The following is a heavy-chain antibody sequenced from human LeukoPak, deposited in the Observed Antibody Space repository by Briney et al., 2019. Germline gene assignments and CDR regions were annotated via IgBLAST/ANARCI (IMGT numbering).Heavy chain of an antibody. CDR3: TRGGLLWFGELLSYYFDY. Sequence: GSLRLSCTASGFTFGDYAMSWVRQAPGKGLEWVGFIRSKAYGGTTEYAASVKGRFTISRDDSKSIAYLQMNSLKTEDTAVYYCTRGGLLWFGELLSYYFDYWGQGTLVTVSS. J-gene: IGHJ4*02. CDR2: IRSKAYGGTT. CDR1: GFTFGDYA. V-gene: IGHV3-49*04. D-gene: IGHD3-10*01.